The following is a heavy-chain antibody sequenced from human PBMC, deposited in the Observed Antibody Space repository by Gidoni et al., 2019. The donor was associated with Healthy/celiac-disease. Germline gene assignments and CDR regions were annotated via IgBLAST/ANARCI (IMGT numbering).Heavy chain of an antibody. J-gene: IGHJ4*02. V-gene: IGHV3-15*01. CDR2: IKSKTDGGTT. CDR3: TTDRRYYYDSSGYY. CDR1: GFNFSNAW. Sequence: AASGFNFSNAWMSWVRQAPGKGLEWVGRIKSKTDGGTTDYAAPVKGRFTISRDDSKNTLYLQMNSLKTEDTAVYYCTTDRRYYYDSSGYYWGQGTLVTVSS. D-gene: IGHD3-22*01.